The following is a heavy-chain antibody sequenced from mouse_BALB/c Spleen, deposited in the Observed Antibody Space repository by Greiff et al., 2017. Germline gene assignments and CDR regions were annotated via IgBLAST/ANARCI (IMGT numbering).Heavy chain of an antibody. V-gene: IGHV1-9*01. J-gene: IGHJ2*01. CDR1: GYTFSSYW. CDR3: AKSSNYYGSSYDY. D-gene: IGHD1-1*01. CDR2: ILPGSGST. Sequence: QVQLQQSGAELMKPGASVKISCKATGYTFSSYWIEWVKQRPGHGLEWIGEILPGSGSTNYNEKFKGKATFTADTSSNTAYMQLSSLTSEDSAVYYCAKSSNYYGSSYDYWGQGTTLTVSS.